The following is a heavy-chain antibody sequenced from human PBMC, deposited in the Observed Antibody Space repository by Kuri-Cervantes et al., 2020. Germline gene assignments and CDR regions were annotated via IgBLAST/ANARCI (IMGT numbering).Heavy chain of an antibody. Sequence: GSLRLSCTVSGGSVSSGSYYWSWFRQPPGKGLEWIGYIYYSGSTNYNPSLKSRVTISVDTSKNQFSLKLSSVTAADTAVYYCAREIRYFDWLLSGHYGMDVWGQGTTVTVSS. CDR1: GGSVSSGSYY. V-gene: IGHV4-61*01. J-gene: IGHJ6*02. CDR2: IYYSGST. CDR3: AREIRYFDWLLSGHYGMDV. D-gene: IGHD3-9*01.